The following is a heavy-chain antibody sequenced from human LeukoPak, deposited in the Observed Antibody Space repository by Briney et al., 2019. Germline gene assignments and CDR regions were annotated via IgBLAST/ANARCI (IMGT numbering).Heavy chain of an antibody. CDR1: GYTLTVLS. D-gene: IGHD2-2*01. Sequence: GASVTLSCTVSGYTLTVLSMHWVRQAPGRGLEWVGGFDPEDGETIYAQTFQGRVTMTEDTCTNTAYMELSSLRSEDTAVYYCATDEDIVVVPALGLWGQGTLVTVSS. V-gene: IGHV1-24*01. J-gene: IGHJ4*02. CDR2: FDPEDGET. CDR3: ATDEDIVVVPALGL.